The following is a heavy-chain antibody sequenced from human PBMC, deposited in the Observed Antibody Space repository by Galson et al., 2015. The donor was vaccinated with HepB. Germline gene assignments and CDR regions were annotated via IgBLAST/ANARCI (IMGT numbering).Heavy chain of an antibody. J-gene: IGHJ4*02. Sequence: SVKVSCKAFGYTFTSHTFSWVRQAPGQGLEWMGWISAYNGNTNYAQKFQDRVTMTTDTSASTACMELRSLRSDDTAVYYCARDLSLDYWGQGTLVTVSS. V-gene: IGHV1-18*04. D-gene: IGHD3-3*02. CDR2: ISAYNGNT. CDR3: ARDLSLDY. CDR1: GYTFTSHT.